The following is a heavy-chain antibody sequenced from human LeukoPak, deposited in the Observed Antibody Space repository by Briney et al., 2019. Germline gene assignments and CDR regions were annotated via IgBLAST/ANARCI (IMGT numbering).Heavy chain of an antibody. CDR3: ARVHSSSSGWFDP. V-gene: IGHV4-38-2*02. D-gene: IGHD6-6*01. CDR2: SGST. J-gene: IGHJ5*02. CDR1: GYSISSGYY. Sequence: PSETLSLTCTVSGYSISSGYYWGWIRQPPGKGLEWIGSGSTYYNPSLKSRATISVDTSKNQFSLKLSSVTAADTAVYYCARVHSSSSGWFDPWGQGTLVTISS.